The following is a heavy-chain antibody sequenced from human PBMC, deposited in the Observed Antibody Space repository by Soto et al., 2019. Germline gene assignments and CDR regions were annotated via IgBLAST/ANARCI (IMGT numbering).Heavy chain of an antibody. CDR2: IKEDGSDK. J-gene: IGHJ4*02. V-gene: IGHV3-7*01. Sequence: RQAPGKGLEWVANIKEDGSDKYYVDSVKGRFTISRDNAKNLLYLQMNSLGAGDTAMYYCARFTRGSSGDYWGQGTLVTVSS. D-gene: IGHD6-25*01. CDR3: ARFTRGSSGDY.